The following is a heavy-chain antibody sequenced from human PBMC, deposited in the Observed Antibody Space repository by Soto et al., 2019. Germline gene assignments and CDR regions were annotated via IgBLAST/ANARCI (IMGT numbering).Heavy chain of an antibody. D-gene: IGHD3-10*01. CDR3: SRDLLTWRITMVPGVSNYFDY. J-gene: IGHJ4*02. Sequence: ASVKVSCKASGYTFTSYGISWVRQAPGQGLEWMGWISAYNGNTNYAQKLQGRVTMTTDTSTSTAYMEVRSLRSDGTAVYYCSRDLLTWRITMVPGVSNYFDYWGQGTLVTVSS. CDR1: GYTFTSYG. CDR2: ISAYNGNT. V-gene: IGHV1-18*01.